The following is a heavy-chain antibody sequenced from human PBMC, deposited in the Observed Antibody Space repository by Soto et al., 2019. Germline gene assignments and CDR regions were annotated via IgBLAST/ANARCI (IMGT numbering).Heavy chain of an antibody. CDR3: ARQLISYGDGVDY. CDR2: IYYSGST. V-gene: IGHV4-39*01. J-gene: IGHJ4*02. CDR1: GGSISSSSYY. D-gene: IGHD5-18*01. Sequence: LSLTCTVSGGSISSSSYYWGWIRQPPGKGLEWIGSIYYSGSTYYSPSLKSRVTISVDTSKNQFSLKLSSVTAADTAVYYCARQLISYGDGVDYWGQGTLVTVSS.